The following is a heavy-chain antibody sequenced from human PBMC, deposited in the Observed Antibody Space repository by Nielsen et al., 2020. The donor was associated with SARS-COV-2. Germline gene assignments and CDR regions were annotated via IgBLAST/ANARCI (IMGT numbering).Heavy chain of an antibody. V-gene: IGHV3-30-3*01. CDR2: ISYDGSNK. CDR1: GFTFSSYA. CDR3: AKDFRMVRGVISHYYYGMDV. J-gene: IGHJ6*02. D-gene: IGHD3-10*01. Sequence: GESLKISCAASGFTFSSYAMHWVRQAPGKGLEWVAVISYDGSNKYYADSVKGRFTISRDNSKNTLYLQMNSLRAEDTAVYYCAKDFRMVRGVISHYYYGMDVWGQGTTVTVSS.